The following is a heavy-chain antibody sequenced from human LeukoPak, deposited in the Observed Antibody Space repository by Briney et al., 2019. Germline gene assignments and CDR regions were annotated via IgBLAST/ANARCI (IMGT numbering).Heavy chain of an antibody. V-gene: IGHV1-46*01. D-gene: IGHD2-21*02. CDR2: TNPSGGST. CDR1: GYTFTSYY. J-gene: IGHJ4*02. Sequence: ASVKVSCKASGYTFTSYYMHWVRQAPGQGLEWMGITNPSGGSTSYAQKFQGRVTMTRDTSTSTVYMELSSLRSEDTAVYYCATAGTAYCGGDCYSTIYWGQGTLVTVSS. CDR3: ATAGTAYCGGDCYSTIY.